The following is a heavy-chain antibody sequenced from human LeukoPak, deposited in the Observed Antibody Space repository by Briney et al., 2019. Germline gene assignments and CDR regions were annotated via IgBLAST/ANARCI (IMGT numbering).Heavy chain of an antibody. CDR3: ASASSGYYYYFDY. CDR2: IYYSGST. Sequence: KSSETLSLTCTVSGGSISSHYWSWIRQPPGKGLEWIGYIYYSGSTNYNPSLKSRVTISVDTSKSQFSLKLSSVTAADTAVYYCASASSGYYYYFDYWGQGTLVTVSS. V-gene: IGHV4-59*11. D-gene: IGHD3-22*01. CDR1: GGSISSHY. J-gene: IGHJ4*02.